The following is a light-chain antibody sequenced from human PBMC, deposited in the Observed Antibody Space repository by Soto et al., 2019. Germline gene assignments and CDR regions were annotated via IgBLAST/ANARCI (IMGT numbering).Light chain of an antibody. J-gene: IGKJ1*01. CDR2: GAS. CDR1: QSVSSD. V-gene: IGKV3-15*01. Sequence: EIVMTQSPATLSVSPGERATLSCKASQSVSSDFAWYHQKPGQAPSLLIYGASTRATGIPARFSGSGSGTEFTLTISSLQSEDVAVYYCQQYYNWPWTFGQGTKVDIK. CDR3: QQYYNWPWT.